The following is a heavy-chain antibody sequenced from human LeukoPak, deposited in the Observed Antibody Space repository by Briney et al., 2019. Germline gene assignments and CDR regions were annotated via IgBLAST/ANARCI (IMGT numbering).Heavy chain of an antibody. J-gene: IGHJ3*02. CDR1: GYTFTGYY. D-gene: IGHD2-2*02. Sequence: ASVKVSCKASGYTFTGYYMHWVLQAPGQGLEWMGWINPNSGGTNYAQKFQGRVTMTRDTSISTAYMELSRLRSDDTAVYYCARKSYIVVVPAAIRGGDAFDIWGQGTTVTVSS. V-gene: IGHV1-2*02. CDR3: ARKSYIVVVPAAIRGGDAFDI. CDR2: INPNSGGT.